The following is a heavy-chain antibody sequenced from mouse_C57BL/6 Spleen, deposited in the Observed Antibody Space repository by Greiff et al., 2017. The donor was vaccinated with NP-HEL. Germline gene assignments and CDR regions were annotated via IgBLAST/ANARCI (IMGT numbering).Heavy chain of an antibody. CDR2: INPNNGGT. D-gene: IGHD2-12*01. J-gene: IGHJ1*03. V-gene: IGHV1-26*01. Sequence: VQLQQSGPELVKPGASVKISCKASGYTFTDYYMNWVKQSHGKSLEWIGDINPNNGGTSYNQKFKGKATLTVDKSSSTAYMELRSLTSEDSAVYYCARKLVRYFDVWGTGTTVTVSS. CDR1: GYTFTDYY. CDR3: ARKLVRYFDV.